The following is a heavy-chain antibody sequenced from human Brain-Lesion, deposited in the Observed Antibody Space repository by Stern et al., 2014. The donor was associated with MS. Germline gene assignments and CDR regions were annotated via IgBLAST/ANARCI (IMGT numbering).Heavy chain of an antibody. Sequence: VQLVESGPGLVKPSETLSLTCSISGGSVSSNRYYWGWIRQPPGKGLEWIGIIYYSGATFYNPSLYSLVSLSMDTSKTQFFLRLSFVTAADTAVYYCGRAGLDDTFDVWGQGTMVTVSS. CDR3: GRAGLDDTFDV. CDR1: GGSVSSNRYY. D-gene: IGHD3/OR15-3a*01. CDR2: IYYSGAT. V-gene: IGHV4-39*01. J-gene: IGHJ3*01.